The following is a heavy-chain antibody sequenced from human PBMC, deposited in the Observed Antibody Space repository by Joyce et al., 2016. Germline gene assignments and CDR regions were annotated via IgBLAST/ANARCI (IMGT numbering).Heavy chain of an antibody. CDR2: IFSGGST. J-gene: IGHJ6*02. Sequence: EVQLVESGGGLIQPGGSLRLSCAASGFTVASTYINWVRQAPGKGLEWVSVIFSGGSTNYADSVKGRFTNSRDNSKNTLYLQMNSLRAEDTAFYYCARGQMDVWGQGTTVTVSS. CDR1: GFTVASTY. V-gene: IGHV3-53*01. CDR3: ARGQMDV.